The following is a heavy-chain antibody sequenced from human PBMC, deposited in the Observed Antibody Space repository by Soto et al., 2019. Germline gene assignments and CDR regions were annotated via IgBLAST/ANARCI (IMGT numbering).Heavy chain of an antibody. V-gene: IGHV1-2*04. J-gene: IGHJ4*02. CDR1: GYTFTGYY. D-gene: IGHD5-12*01. Sequence: GASVKVSCKASGYTFTGYYMHWVRQAPGQGLEWMGWINPNSGGTNYAQTSQGWVTITSHTSLSTAYPELRRLRSDDTAVYYCSLRVGRDGYYYFDYWGQGTLVTVSS. CDR3: SLRVGRDGYYYFDY. CDR2: INPNSGGT.